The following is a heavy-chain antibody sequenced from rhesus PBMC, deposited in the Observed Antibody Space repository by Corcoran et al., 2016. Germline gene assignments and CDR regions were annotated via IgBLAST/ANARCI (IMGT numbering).Heavy chain of an antibody. Sequence: EVQLVESGGGLVQPGGSLRLSCAASGFIFSDYYMSWVRQAPGKGPEWVGFFRKKANGGTAEYAGFVKGRYTISKNDSKSIASLQMNSLKTEDTAVYYCARGINTWVFDYWGQGVLVTVSS. CDR1: GFIFSDYY. J-gene: IGHJ4*01. CDR3: ARGINTWVFDY. V-gene: IGHV3S22*01. CDR2: FRKKANGGTA. D-gene: IGHD5-24*01.